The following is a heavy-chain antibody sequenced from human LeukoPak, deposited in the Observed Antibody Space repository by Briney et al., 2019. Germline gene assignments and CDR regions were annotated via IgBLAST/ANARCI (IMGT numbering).Heavy chain of an antibody. D-gene: IGHD3-22*01. CDR2: VHNSGST. V-gene: IGHV4-59*01. CDR3: ARGDHYYDGCGYHWTFDL. J-gene: IGHJ3*01. Sequence: SETLSLTCTVSDGSINNYYWNWMRQFPGKGLEWIGYVHNSGSTNYNPSLKGRGTISLATSKNQFSLRLNSVTAADTAVYYCARGDHYYDGCGYHWTFDLWGQGTMVAVSS. CDR1: DGSINNYY.